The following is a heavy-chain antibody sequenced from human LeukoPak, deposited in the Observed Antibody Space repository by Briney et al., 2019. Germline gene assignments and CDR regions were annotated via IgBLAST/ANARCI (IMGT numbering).Heavy chain of an antibody. J-gene: IGHJ2*01. CDR1: GGSISSSSYY. V-gene: IGHV4-39*01. D-gene: IGHD3-22*01. Sequence: SETLSLTCTVSGGSISSSSYYWGWIRQPPGKGLEWIGSIYYSGSTYYNPHLKSRVTISVDTSKNQFSLKLSSVTAADTAVYYCARHHDEWLLQGFDLWGRGTLVTVSS. CDR3: ARHHDEWLLQGFDL. CDR2: IYYSGST.